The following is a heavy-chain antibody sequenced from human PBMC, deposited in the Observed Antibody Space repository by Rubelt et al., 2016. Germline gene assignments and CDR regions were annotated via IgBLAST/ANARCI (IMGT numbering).Heavy chain of an antibody. CDR2: ISSSSTTV. Sequence: GGGLVQPGGSLRLSCAASGFTFNNYSMIWVRQAPGKGLEWVSYISSSSTTVKYADSVKGRFTISRDNANNSLHLQMNSLRAEDTAVYYCARDLYYDFWSGSQMHYYYYGMDVWGQGTTVTVSS. D-gene: IGHD3-3*01. CDR1: GFTFNNYS. CDR3: ARDLYYDFWSGSQMHYYYYGMDV. J-gene: IGHJ6*02. V-gene: IGHV3-48*04.